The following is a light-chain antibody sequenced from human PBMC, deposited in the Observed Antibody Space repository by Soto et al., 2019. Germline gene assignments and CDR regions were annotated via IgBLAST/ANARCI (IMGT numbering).Light chain of an antibody. CDR2: GAS. J-gene: IGKJ5*01. CDR1: QSVSSSY. CDR3: QQYGSSIT. V-gene: IGKV3-20*01. Sequence: EIVLTQSPGNLSLSPGERATLSCRASQSVSSSYLAWYQQKPGQAPRLLIYGASSRATGIPDRFSGSGSGTDFTLTISRLEPEDFAVYYCQQYGSSITFGQGTRLEMK.